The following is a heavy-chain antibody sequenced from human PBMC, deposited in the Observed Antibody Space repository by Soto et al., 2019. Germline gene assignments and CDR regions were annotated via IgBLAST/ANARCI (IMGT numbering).Heavy chain of an antibody. J-gene: IGHJ4*01. V-gene: IGHV3-9*01. CDR1: GFTFHEYA. CDR2: ISSDGDII. Sequence: EVHLIESGGGWVQPGTSLRVSCAASGFTFHEYAMHWVRQAPGKGLEWVSGISSDGDIIAYADSVQSRFTVIRDNANNSMYLHTTRLKADDTNIYYCYNVGYKLTYYFGMHDWSQETRVTVSS. CDR3: YNVGYKLTYYFGMHD. D-gene: IGHD3-9*01.